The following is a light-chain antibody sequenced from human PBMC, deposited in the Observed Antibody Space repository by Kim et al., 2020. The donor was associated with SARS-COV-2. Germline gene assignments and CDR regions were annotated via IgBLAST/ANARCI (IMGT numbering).Light chain of an antibody. V-gene: IGKV3-20*01. CDR1: QSVSSSS. CDR2: GVS. Sequence: EIVLTQSPGTLSLSPGDRATLSCRASQSVSSSSLAWYQQKPGQAPRLLIYGVSTRATGIPDRFSGSGSGTEFTLTISRLEPEDYVVYYCQHYGNSVFTFGPGNKVDIK. J-gene: IGKJ3*01. CDR3: QHYGNSVFT.